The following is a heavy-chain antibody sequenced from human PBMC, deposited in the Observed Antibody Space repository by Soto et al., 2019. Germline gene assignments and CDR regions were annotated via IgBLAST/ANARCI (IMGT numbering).Heavy chain of an antibody. V-gene: IGHV4-39*01. J-gene: IGHJ5*02. CDR1: CGSISDISYC. CDR2: MFYSGAT. CDR3: ARHKSGSDWLDP. Sequence: NPSETLSLTCTVSCGSISDISYCWGWIRQPPGKGLQWIGCMFYSGATYYNPSLKNRVTLSVDTSNNEFSLKLVSVTAPDTAVYYCARHKSGSDWLDPWGQGTLVTVSS. D-gene: IGHD2-15*01.